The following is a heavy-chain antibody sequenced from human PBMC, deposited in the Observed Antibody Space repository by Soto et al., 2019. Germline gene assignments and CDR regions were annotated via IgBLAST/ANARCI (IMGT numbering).Heavy chain of an antibody. CDR3: ARLSGSSSWRLYYYGMDV. CDR2: IYPGDSDT. CDR1: GYSFTSYW. J-gene: IGHJ6*02. Sequence: GESLKISGKVSGYSFTSYWIGWVRQMPGKGLKWMGIIYPGDSDTRYSPSFQGQVTISADKSISTAYLQWSSLKASDTAMYYFARLSGSSSWRLYYYGMDVWGQGTTVTVSS. V-gene: IGHV5-51*01. D-gene: IGHD6-13*01.